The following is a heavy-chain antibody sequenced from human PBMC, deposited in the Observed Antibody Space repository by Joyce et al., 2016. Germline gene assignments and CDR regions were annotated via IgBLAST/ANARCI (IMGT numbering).Heavy chain of an antibody. CDR1: GGSISSSSYY. J-gene: IGHJ4*02. CDR3: ARDGFLEWLGDDY. Sequence: QLQLQESGPGLVRPSETLSLTCTVSGGSISSSSYYWGWIRPPPGRGLEWIGSFYYSGTTSYNPSLRSRVTISVDTSKNQFSLKLSSVTAADTAVYYCARDGFLEWLGDDYWGQGTLVTVSS. V-gene: IGHV4-39*07. CDR2: FYYSGTT. D-gene: IGHD3-3*01.